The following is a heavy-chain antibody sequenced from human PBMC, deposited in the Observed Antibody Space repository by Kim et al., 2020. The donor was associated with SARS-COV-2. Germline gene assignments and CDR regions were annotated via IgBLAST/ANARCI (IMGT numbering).Heavy chain of an antibody. D-gene: IGHD3-22*01. J-gene: IGHJ4*02. V-gene: IGHV4-34*01. CDR2: INHSGST. CDR3: ARGYYDSSGIYYFDY. CDR1: GGSFSGYY. Sequence: SETLSLTCAVYGGSFSGYYWSWIRQPPGKGLEWIGEINHSGSTNYNPSLKSRVTISVDTSKNQFSLKLSSVTAADTAVYYCARGYYDSSGIYYFDYWGQG.